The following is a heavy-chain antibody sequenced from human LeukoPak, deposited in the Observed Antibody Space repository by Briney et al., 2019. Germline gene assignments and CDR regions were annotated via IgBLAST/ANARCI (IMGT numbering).Heavy chain of an antibody. V-gene: IGHV4-34*01. J-gene: IGHJ4*02. Sequence: SETLSLTCAVYGGSFSGYYWSWIRQPPGKGLEWIGEINHSGSTNYNPSLKSRVTISVDTSKNQFSLKLSSVTAADTAVYYCARGRARVPAEDLLYFDYWGQGTLDTVSS. D-gene: IGHD2-2*01. CDR1: GGSFSGYY. CDR3: ARGRARVPAEDLLYFDY. CDR2: INHSGST.